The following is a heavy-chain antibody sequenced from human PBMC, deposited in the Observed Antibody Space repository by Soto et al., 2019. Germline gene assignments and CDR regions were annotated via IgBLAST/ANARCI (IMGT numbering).Heavy chain of an antibody. V-gene: IGHV3-30-3*01. CDR1: GFTFSSYA. CDR2: ISYDGSNK. CDR3: ARVVRSGSYAYYYGMDV. J-gene: IGHJ6*02. Sequence: PGGSLRLSCAASGFTFSSYAMHWVRQAPGKGLEWVAVISYDGSNKYYADSVKGRFTISRDNSKNTLYLQMNSLRAEDTAVYYCARVVRSGSYAYYYGMDVWGQGTTVTVSS. D-gene: IGHD1-26*01.